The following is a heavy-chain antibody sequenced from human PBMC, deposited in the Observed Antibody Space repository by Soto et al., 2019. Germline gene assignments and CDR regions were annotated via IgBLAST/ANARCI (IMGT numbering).Heavy chain of an antibody. CDR3: ASCGGGYDLHYFDY. J-gene: IGHJ4*02. CDR2: IYHSGST. V-gene: IGHV4-4*02. D-gene: IGHD5-12*01. Sequence: SETLSLTCAVSSGSISSSNWWSWVRQPPGKGLEWIGEIYHSGSTNYNPSLKSRVTISVDKSKNQFSLKLSSVTAADTAVYYCASCGGGYDLHYFDYWGQGTLVTVSS. CDR1: SGSISSSNW.